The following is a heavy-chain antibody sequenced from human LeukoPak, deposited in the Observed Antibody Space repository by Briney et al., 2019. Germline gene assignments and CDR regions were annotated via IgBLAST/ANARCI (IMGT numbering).Heavy chain of an antibody. Sequence: PSETLSLTCTVSGGSISSSSYYWGWIRQPPGKGLEWIGSIYYSGSTYYNPSLKSRVTISVDTSKSQFSLKLSSVTAADTAVYYCARSGNYYDSSGYWRYFDLWGRGTLVTVSS. CDR2: IYYSGST. CDR1: GGSISSSSYY. D-gene: IGHD3-22*01. J-gene: IGHJ2*01. CDR3: ARSGNYYDSSGYWRYFDL. V-gene: IGHV4-39*01.